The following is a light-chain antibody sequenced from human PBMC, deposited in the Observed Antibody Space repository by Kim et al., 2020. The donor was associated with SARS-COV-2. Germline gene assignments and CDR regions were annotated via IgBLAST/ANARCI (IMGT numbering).Light chain of an antibody. Sequence: SYELTQPPSVSVAPGQTARITCGGNNIGSKSVHWYQQKPGQAPVLVIYYDSDRPSGIPERFSGSNSGNTATLTISRVEAGDEADYYCQVWDYSGDHWVF. J-gene: IGLJ3*02. V-gene: IGLV3-21*04. CDR2: YDS. CDR1: NIGSKS. CDR3: QVWDYSGDHWV.